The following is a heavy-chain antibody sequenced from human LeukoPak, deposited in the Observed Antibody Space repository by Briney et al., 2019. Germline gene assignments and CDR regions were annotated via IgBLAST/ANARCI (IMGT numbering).Heavy chain of an antibody. J-gene: IGHJ5*02. CDR2: INHSGST. D-gene: IGHD2-2*02. V-gene: IGHV4-34*01. CDR1: GGSFSGYY. Sequence: PSETLSLTCAVYGGSFSGYYWSWIRQPPGKGLEWIGEINHSGSTNYNPSLKSRVTISVDTSKNQFSLKLSSVTAADTAVYYCARQALGYCSSTSCYTFDPWGQGTLVTVSS. CDR3: ARQALGYCSSTSCYTFDP.